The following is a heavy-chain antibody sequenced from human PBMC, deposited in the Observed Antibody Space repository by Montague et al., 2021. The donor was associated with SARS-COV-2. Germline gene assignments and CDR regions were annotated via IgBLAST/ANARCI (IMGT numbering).Heavy chain of an antibody. V-gene: IGHV3-64*01. CDR3: ARGGDWGRYYYYYGMDV. D-gene: IGHD7-27*01. J-gene: IGHJ6*02. CDR2: ISYNGGST. Sequence: SLRLFCAASGFSFSSNAMHWVRQAPGKGLEYVSGISYNGGSTYYANSVKGRFTISRDNSKNTLYLQMGSLRAEDMAVYYCARGGDWGRYYYYYGMDVWGQGTTVTVSS. CDR1: GFSFSSNA.